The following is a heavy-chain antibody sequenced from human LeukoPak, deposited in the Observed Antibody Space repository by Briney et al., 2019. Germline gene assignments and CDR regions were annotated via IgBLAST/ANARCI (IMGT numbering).Heavy chain of an antibody. D-gene: IGHD1-26*01. Sequence: SETLSLTCTVSGGSISSYYWSWIRQPPGKGLEWIGYIYTSGSTNCNPSLKSRVTISVDTSKNQFSLKLSSVTAADTAVYYCAGHAQYSGSYSRLGHYYYYYMDVWGKGTTVTVSS. CDR1: GGSISSYY. CDR3: AGHAQYSGSYSRLGHYYYYYMDV. CDR2: IYTSGST. V-gene: IGHV4-4*09. J-gene: IGHJ6*03.